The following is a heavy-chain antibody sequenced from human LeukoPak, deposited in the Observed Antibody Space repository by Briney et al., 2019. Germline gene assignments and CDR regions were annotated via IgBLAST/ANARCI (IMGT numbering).Heavy chain of an antibody. J-gene: IGHJ1*01. Sequence: SETLSLTCTVSGGYISSSSYHWDWIRQPSGRGPEWIGSIYYSGSTYYNPSLKSRVTIFLDTSKNQFSLKLASVTAADTAVYYCARRRYYDSTGYLDWGQGTLVTVSS. V-gene: IGHV4-39*01. CDR1: GGYISSSSYH. CDR3: ARRRYYDSTGYLD. CDR2: IYYSGST. D-gene: IGHD3-22*01.